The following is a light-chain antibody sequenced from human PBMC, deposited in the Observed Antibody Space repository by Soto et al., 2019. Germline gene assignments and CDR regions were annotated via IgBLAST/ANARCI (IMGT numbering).Light chain of an antibody. J-gene: IGKJ2*01. CDR2: KTS. CDR3: QQYNSYPYT. CDR1: QSFNTW. V-gene: IGKV1-5*03. Sequence: DVQMTQSPSTLSPSVGDRVTITCRASQSFNTWLAWYQQKPRKAPKLLIYKTSILESGVPSRFSGSGSGTEFTLTISSLQPEDSATYYCQQYNSYPYTFGQGTKLEIK.